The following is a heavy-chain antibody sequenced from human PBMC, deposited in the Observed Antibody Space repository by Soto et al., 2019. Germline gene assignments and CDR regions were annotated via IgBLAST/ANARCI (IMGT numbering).Heavy chain of an antibody. CDR3: AKGFSGSRPYNWFGP. J-gene: IGHJ5*02. CDR1: GYTFTKYW. D-gene: IGHD2-15*01. CDR2: IYPDDSDT. Sequence: GESLKISCQASGYTFTKYWVGWVRQMPGKGLEWMGIIYPDDSDTRYSPSFQGHVTISADKSISTAYLQWSSLKASDSATYYCAKGFSGSRPYNWFGPWGQGTLVTVSS. V-gene: IGHV5-51*01.